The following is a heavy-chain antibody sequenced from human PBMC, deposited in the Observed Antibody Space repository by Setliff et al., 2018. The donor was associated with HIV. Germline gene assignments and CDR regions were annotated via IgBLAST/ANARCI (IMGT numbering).Heavy chain of an antibody. CDR3: ARKGQQLPIDY. CDR1: GYTFTSYG. CDR2: ISAYNGDT. J-gene: IGHJ4*02. D-gene: IGHD6-13*01. V-gene: IGHV1-18*01. Sequence: ASVKVSCKASGYTFTSYGINWVRQAPGQGLEWMGWISAYNGDTHYAQKLQGRVTMTTDTSTTTAYMELRSLRSGDTAMYFCARKGQQLPIDYWGQGTLVTVSS.